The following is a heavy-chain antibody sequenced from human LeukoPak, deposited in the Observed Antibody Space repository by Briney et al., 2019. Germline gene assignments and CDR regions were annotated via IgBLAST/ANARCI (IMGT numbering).Heavy chain of an antibody. CDR2: IKQDGSEK. CDR1: GFTFSSYW. Sequence: GGSLRLSCAASGFTFSSYWMSWVRQAPGKGLEWVANIKQDGSEKYYVDSVKGRFTISRDNAKNSLYLQMNSLRAEDTAVYYCARARIVGATRYFQHWGQGTLVTVSS. V-gene: IGHV3-7*04. J-gene: IGHJ1*01. D-gene: IGHD1-26*01. CDR3: ARARIVGATRYFQH.